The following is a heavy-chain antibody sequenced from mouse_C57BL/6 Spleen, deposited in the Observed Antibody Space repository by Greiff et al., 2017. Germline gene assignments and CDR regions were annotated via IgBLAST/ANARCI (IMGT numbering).Heavy chain of an antibody. CDR1: GFNIKDDY. CDR3: TTPHITTVVATDY. D-gene: IGHD1-1*01. Sequence: EVQLQQSGAELVRPGASVKLSCTASGFNIKDDYMHWVKQRPEQGLEWIGWIDPENGDTEYASKFQGKATITADTSSNTAYLQLSSLTSEDTAVYYGTTPHITTVVATDYWGQGTTLTVSS. V-gene: IGHV14-4*01. CDR2: IDPENGDT. J-gene: IGHJ2*01.